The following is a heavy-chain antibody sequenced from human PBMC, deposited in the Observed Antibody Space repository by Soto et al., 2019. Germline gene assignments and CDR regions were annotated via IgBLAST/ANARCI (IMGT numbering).Heavy chain of an antibody. V-gene: IGHV4-39*01. CDR2: IYYSGST. J-gene: IGHJ6*03. D-gene: IGHD3-3*01. CDR3: ARHLTIFGVVNYYYMDV. Sequence: QLQLQESGPGLVKPSETLSLTCTVSGGSISSSSYYWGWIRQPPGKGLEWIGSIYYSGSTYYNPSLKSRVTISVDTSKNQFSLKLSSVTAADTAVYYCARHLTIFGVVNYYYMDVWGKGTTVTVSS. CDR1: GGSISSSSYY.